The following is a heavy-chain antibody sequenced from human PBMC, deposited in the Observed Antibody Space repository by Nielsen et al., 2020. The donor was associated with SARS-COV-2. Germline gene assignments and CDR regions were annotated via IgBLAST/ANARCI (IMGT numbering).Heavy chain of an antibody. Sequence: GESLKISCAASGFTFSSYSMNWVRQAPGKGLEWVSYISSSSSTIYYADSVKGRFTIARDNAKNSLYLQMNSLRAEDTAVYYCATVIAAAGTEDFDYWGQGTLVTVSS. D-gene: IGHD6-13*01. CDR3: ATVIAAAGTEDFDY. J-gene: IGHJ4*02. CDR2: ISSSSSTI. V-gene: IGHV3-48*01. CDR1: GFTFSSYS.